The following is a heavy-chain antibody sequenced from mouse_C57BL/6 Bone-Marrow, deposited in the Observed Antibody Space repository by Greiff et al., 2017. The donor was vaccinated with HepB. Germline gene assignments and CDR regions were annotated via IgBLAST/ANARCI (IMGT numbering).Heavy chain of an antibody. D-gene: IGHD1-1*01. CDR1: GYTFTSYW. Sequence: QVQLQQPGAELVKPGASVKLSCKASGYTFTSYWMHWVKQRPGQGLEWIGRIHPNSGSTNYNEKFKSKATLTVDKSSSTAYMQLSSLTSEDSAVYYCARNLLLRESEWDYWGQGTSVTVSS. CDR2: IHPNSGST. J-gene: IGHJ4*01. CDR3: ARNLLLRESEWDY. V-gene: IGHV1-64*01.